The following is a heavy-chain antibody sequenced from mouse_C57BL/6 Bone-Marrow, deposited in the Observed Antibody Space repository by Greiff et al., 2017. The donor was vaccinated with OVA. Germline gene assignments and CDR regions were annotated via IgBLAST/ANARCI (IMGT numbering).Heavy chain of an antibody. D-gene: IGHD1-1*02. CDR2: ISNLAYSI. V-gene: IGHV5-15*01. CDR1: GFTFSDYG. CDR3: ARSGSRWYFDV. J-gene: IGHJ1*03. Sequence: EVQGVESGGGLVQPGGSLKLSCAASGFTFSDYGMAWVRQAPRKGPEWVAFISNLAYSIYYADTVTGRVTISREHAKNTLCLEMSSLRAEDTAMYYGARSGSRWYFDVWGTGTTVTVSS.